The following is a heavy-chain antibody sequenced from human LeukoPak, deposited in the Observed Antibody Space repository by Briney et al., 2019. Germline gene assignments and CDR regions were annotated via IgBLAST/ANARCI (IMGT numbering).Heavy chain of an antibody. Sequence: GGSLRLSCEGSGFTFRSHWMSWVRQAPGKGLEWVANIKQDGSEKYYVDSVKGRFTISRDNAKNSLYLQMNSLRAEDTAVYYCARVEWELLGGSDYWGQGTLVTVSS. CDR1: GFTFRSHW. V-gene: IGHV3-7*01. J-gene: IGHJ4*02. CDR3: ARVEWELLGGSDY. CDR2: IKQDGSEK. D-gene: IGHD1-26*01.